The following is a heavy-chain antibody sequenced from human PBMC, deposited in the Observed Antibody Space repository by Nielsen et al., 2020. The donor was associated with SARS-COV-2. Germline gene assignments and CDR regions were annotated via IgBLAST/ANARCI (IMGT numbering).Heavy chain of an antibody. J-gene: IGHJ4*02. Sequence: GSLRLSCTVSSGFLSSSTYSWGWIRQPPGKGLEWIGTINYRGTTYYNPSLQSRVNISTDASKNHYSLRLSSATAADTALYFCARAFGNDYVWGTYRFGTYHFDYWGQGTLVTVSS. V-gene: IGHV4-39*07. CDR2: INYRGTT. D-gene: IGHD3-16*02. CDR3: ARAFGNDYVWGTYRFGTYHFDY. CDR1: SGFLSSSTYS.